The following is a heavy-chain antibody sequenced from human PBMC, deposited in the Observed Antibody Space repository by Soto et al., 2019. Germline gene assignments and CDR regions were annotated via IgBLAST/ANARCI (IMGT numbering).Heavy chain of an antibody. CDR1: GFTFSSYW. V-gene: IGHV3-7*01. CDR2: IKQDGSEK. Sequence: LRLSCAASGFTFSSYWMSWVRQAPGKGLEWVANIKQDGSEKYYVDSVKGRFTISRDNAKNSLYLQMNSLRAEDTAVYYCARVGVVPAAISQYYYYGMDVWGQGTTVTVSS. J-gene: IGHJ6*02. CDR3: ARVGVVPAAISQYYYYGMDV. D-gene: IGHD2-2*02.